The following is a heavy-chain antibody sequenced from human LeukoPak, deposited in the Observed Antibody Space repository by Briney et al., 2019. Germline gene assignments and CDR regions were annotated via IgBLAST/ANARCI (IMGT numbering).Heavy chain of an antibody. V-gene: IGHV3-23*01. Sequence: GGSLRLSCAASGFTFSSYAMSWVRQAPGKGLEWVSAISGSGGSTYYADSVKGRFTISRDNSKNTLYLQMNSLRAEDTAVYYCARQSEGTVLPGGYYFDYWGQGTLVTVSS. CDR3: ARQSEGTVLPGGYYFDY. CDR2: ISGSGGST. CDR1: GFTFSSYA. J-gene: IGHJ4*02. D-gene: IGHD1-1*01.